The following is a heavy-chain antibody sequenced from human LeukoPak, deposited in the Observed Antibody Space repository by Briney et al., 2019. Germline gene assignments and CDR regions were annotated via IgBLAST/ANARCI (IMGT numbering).Heavy chain of an antibody. V-gene: IGHV3-30*18. D-gene: IGHD3-22*01. CDR3: AKDQALNYYDSSGYANYFDY. J-gene: IGHJ4*02. Sequence: GGSLRLSCAASGFTFSSYGMHWVRQAPGKGLEWVAVISYDGSNKYYADSVKGRFTISRDNSKNTLYLQMNSLRAEDTAVYYCAKDQALNYYDSSGYANYFDYWGQGTLVTVSS. CDR1: GFTFSSYG. CDR2: ISYDGSNK.